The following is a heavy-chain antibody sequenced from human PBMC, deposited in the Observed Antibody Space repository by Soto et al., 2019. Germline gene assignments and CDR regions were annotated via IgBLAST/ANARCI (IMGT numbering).Heavy chain of an antibody. D-gene: IGHD1-26*01. J-gene: IGHJ3*02. V-gene: IGHV4-59*01. CDR3: ARGRRYSGRCDAFDI. CDR2: IAYSGGA. CDR1: GGSISVYY. Sequence: QVQLQESGPGLVKPSETLSLTCTVSGGSISVYYWNWIRQPPGKGLEWIGNIAYSGGANYNSSLKSRVTISVDTPKNQFSLKLSSVTAADTAVYYCARGRRYSGRCDAFDIWGQGTMITASS.